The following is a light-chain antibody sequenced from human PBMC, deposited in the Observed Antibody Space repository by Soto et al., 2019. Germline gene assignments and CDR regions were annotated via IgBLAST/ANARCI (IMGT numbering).Light chain of an antibody. CDR2: DAS. J-gene: IGKJ5*01. CDR1: QYITIY. CDR3: QQRADWPIT. Sequence: EIFLTQSSATLSLSPGERATLSCRASQYITIYLAWYQQKPGQAPRLLIYDASNRATGIPARFSGSGSGTDFTLTISSLEPDDFAVYYCQQRADWPITFGQGTRLEIK. V-gene: IGKV3-11*01.